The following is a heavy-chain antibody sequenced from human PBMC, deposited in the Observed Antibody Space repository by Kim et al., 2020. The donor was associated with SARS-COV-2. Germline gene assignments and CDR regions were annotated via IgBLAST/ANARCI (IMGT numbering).Heavy chain of an antibody. CDR1: GYTFTSYD. Sequence: ASVKVSCKASGYTFTSYDINWVRQATGQGLEWMGWMNPNSGNTGYAQKFQGRVTMTRNTSISTAYMELSSLRSEDTAVYYFARGSGGMNGDYSYYGMDVWGRGTTVTVSS. D-gene: IGHD1-26*01. CDR3: ARGSGGMNGDYSYYGMDV. CDR2: MNPNSGNT. J-gene: IGHJ6*02. V-gene: IGHV1-8*01.